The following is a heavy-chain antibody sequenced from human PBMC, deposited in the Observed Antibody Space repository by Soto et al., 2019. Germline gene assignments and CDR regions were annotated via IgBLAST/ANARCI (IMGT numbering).Heavy chain of an antibody. J-gene: IGHJ4*02. D-gene: IGHD3-3*01. CDR2: ISGSGGST. Sequence: GGSLRLSCAASGFTFSSYAMSWVRQAPGKGLEWVSAISGSGGSTYYADSVKGRFTISRDNSKNTLYLQMNSLRAEDMAVYYCAKDVYDFWSGFKDYWGQGTLVTVSS. CDR3: AKDVYDFWSGFKDY. V-gene: IGHV3-23*01. CDR1: GFTFSSYA.